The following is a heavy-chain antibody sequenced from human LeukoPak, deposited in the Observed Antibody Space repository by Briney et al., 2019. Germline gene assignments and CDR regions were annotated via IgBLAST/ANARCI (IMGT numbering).Heavy chain of an antibody. J-gene: IGHJ3*02. CDR1: GGSISSGGYS. CDR2: IYHSGST. D-gene: IGHD3-10*01. V-gene: IGHV4-30-2*01. Sequence: SQTLSLTCAVSGGSISSGGYSWSWIRQPPGKGLEWIGYIYHSGSTYYSPSLKSRVTISVDRSKNQFSLKLSSVTAADTAVYYCARTTMVRGDNDAFDIWGQGTMVTVSS. CDR3: ARTTMVRGDNDAFDI.